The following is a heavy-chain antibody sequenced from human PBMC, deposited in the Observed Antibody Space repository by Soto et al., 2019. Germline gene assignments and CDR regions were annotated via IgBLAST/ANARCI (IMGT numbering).Heavy chain of an antibody. CDR3: ARVGPPMGYYGSGSYDTTVGYYYYYGMDV. D-gene: IGHD3-10*01. CDR1: GGSISSSSYY. Sequence: SETLSLTCTVSGGSISSSSYYWAWVRQPPGKGLEWIGSIYYSGTTYYNPSLKSRVTISEDTSKNQFSLKLSSVTAADTAVYYCARVGPPMGYYGSGSYDTTVGYYYYYGMDVWGQGTTVTVSS. J-gene: IGHJ6*02. CDR2: IYYSGTT. V-gene: IGHV4-39*01.